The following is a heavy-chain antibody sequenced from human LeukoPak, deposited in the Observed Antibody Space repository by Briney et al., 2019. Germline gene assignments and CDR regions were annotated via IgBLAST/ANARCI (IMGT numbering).Heavy chain of an antibody. D-gene: IGHD3-22*01. CDR3: ARGKDYYDSSGYYSPGYGMDV. CDR1: GFTFSSYR. Sequence: GGSLRLFCAASGFTFSSYRMNWLRQAPGKALEWVSSISSSSSYIYYADSVKGRFTISRDNAKNSLYLQMNSLRAEDTAVYYCARGKDYYDSSGYYSPGYGMDVWGQGTTVTVSS. V-gene: IGHV3-21*01. J-gene: IGHJ6*02. CDR2: ISSSSSYI.